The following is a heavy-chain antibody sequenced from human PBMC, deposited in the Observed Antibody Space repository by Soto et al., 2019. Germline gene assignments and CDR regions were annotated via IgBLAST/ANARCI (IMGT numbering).Heavy chain of an antibody. J-gene: IGHJ4*02. CDR2: IYYSGST. CDR1: GGSISSYY. D-gene: IGHD3-3*01. V-gene: IGHV4-59*12. Sequence: PSETLSLTCTVSGGSISSYYWSWIRQPPGKGLEWIGYIYYSGSTNYNPSLKSRVTISVDTSKNQFSLQLNSVTPADSAVYYCARSGTIFGVVTGFLDYWGQGTLVTVSS. CDR3: ARSGTIFGVVTGFLDY.